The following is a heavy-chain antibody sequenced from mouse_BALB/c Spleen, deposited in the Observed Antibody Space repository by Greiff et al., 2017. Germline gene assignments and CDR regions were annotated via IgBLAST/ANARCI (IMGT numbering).Heavy chain of an antibody. Sequence: EVQLVESGGGLVQPGGSRKLSCAASGFTFSSFGMHWVRQAPEKGLEWVAYISSGSSTNYYADTVKGRSTISRDNPKNTLFLQMTRLRAEDTAMYYCARDDRDGFAYWGQGTLVTVSA. CDR2: ISSGSSTN. CDR3: ARDDRDGFAY. J-gene: IGHJ3*01. D-gene: IGHD2-14*01. V-gene: IGHV5-17*02. CDR1: GFTFSSFG.